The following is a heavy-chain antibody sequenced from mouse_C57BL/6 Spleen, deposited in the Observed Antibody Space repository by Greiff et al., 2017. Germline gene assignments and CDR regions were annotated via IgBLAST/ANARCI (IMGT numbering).Heavy chain of an antibody. V-gene: IGHV1-64*01. CDR2: IHPNSGST. D-gene: IGHD4-1*01. CDR3: TGGSWDSFDY. J-gene: IGHJ2*01. Sequence: QVQLQQPGAELVKPGASVKLSCKASGYTFTSYWMHWVKQRPGQGLEWFGRIHPNSGSTNYNEKIKSKATLTVDKSSSTAYLQLSSLTSEDAAVYCCTGGSWDSFDYWGQGTTLTVSS. CDR1: GYTFTSYW.